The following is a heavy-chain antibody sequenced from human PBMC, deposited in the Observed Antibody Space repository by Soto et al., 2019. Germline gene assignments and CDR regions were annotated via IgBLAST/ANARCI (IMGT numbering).Heavy chain of an antibody. CDR1: GGSISSYY. CDR2: IYYSGST. Sequence: PSETLSLTCTVSGGSISSYYWSWIRQPPGKGLEWIGYIYYSGSTNYNPSLKSRVTISVDTSKNQFSLKLSSVTAADTAVYYCASYLVGQFDYWGQGTLVTVSS. V-gene: IGHV4-59*01. CDR3: ASYLVGQFDY. D-gene: IGHD6-6*01. J-gene: IGHJ4*02.